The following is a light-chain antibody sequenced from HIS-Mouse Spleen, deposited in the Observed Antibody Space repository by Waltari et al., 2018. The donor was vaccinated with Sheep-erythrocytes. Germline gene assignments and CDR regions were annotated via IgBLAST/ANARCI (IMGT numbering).Light chain of an antibody. CDR2: EVS. Sequence: QSALTQPPSASGSPGQSVTISCTGTSSDVGGYNYVSWYQQHPGKAPKLMIYEVSKRRSGVTDRVAGSKSGNTASLTVSGLQAEDEAEYYCSSYTGSNNWVFGGGTKLTVL. CDR3: SSYTGSNNWV. J-gene: IGLJ3*02. V-gene: IGLV2-8*01. CDR1: SSDVGGYNY.